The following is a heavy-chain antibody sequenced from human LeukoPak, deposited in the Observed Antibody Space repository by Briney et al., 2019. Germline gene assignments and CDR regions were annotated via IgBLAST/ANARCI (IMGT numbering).Heavy chain of an antibody. CDR1: GGTFSRYA. CDR3: AREVDYSTDDYYYGMDV. D-gene: IGHD4-11*01. Sequence: SVKVSCTASGGTFSRYAISWVRQAPGQGLEWMGGISPIFGTVNYAQKFQGRVTITADESTSTAYMEVSSLRSEDTAVYYCAREVDYSTDDYYYGMDVWGQGTTVTVSS. CDR2: ISPIFGTV. J-gene: IGHJ6*02. V-gene: IGHV1-69*13.